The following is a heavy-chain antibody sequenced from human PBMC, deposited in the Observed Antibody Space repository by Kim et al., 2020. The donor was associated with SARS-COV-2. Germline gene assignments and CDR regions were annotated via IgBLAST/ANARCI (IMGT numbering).Heavy chain of an antibody. CDR3: ARRYYYDSSGYLY. V-gene: IGHV3-48*02. CDR2: ISSSSSTI. J-gene: IGHJ4*02. CDR1: GFTFSTYS. Sequence: GGSLRLSCAASGFTFSTYSMNWVRQAPGKGLEWVSYISSSSSTIHYADSVKGRFTISRDNAKNSLYLQMNSLRDEDTAVYYCARRYYYDSSGYLYCGQGTLVTVSS. D-gene: IGHD3-22*01.